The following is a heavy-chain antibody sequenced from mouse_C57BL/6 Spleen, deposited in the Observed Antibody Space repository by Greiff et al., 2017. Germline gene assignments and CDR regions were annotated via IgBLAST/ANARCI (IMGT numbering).Heavy chain of an antibody. J-gene: IGHJ3*01. V-gene: IGHV1-61*01. CDR2: IYPSDSET. CDR1: GYTFTSYW. Sequence: VKLQEPGAELVRPGSSVKLSCKASGYTFTSYWMDWVKQRPGQGLEWIGNIYPSDSETHYNQKFKDKATLTVDKSSSTAYMQLSSLTSEDSAVYYCARRDYSNYDWFAYWGQGTLVTVSA. CDR3: ARRDYSNYDWFAY. D-gene: IGHD2-5*01.